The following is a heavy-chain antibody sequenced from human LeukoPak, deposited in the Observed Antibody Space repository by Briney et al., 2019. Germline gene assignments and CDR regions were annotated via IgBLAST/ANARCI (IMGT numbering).Heavy chain of an antibody. CDR3: GRHLKGYYYYYMDV. V-gene: IGHV4-34*01. J-gene: IGHJ6*03. Sequence: PSETLSLTCTVTGDSISSYYWSWIRQPPGKGLEWIGEINHSGSTNYNPSLKSRVTISVDTSKNQFSLKLSSVTAADTAVYYCGRHLKGYYYYYMDVWGKGTTVTISS. CDR1: GDSISSYY. CDR2: INHSGST.